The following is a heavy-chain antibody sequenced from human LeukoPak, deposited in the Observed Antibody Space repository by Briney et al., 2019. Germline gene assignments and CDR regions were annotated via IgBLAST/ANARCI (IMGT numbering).Heavy chain of an antibody. J-gene: IGHJ6*04. D-gene: IGHD3-10*01. CDR2: INPNSGGT. CDR1: GYTFTGYY. CDR3: ARAMVRASYGMDV. V-gene: IGHV1-2*04. Sequence: DSVKVSCKASGYTFTGYYMHWVRQAPGQGLEWMGWINPNSGGTNYAQKFQGWVTMTRDTSISTAYMELSRLRSDDTAVYYCARAMVRASYGMDVWGKGTTVTVSS.